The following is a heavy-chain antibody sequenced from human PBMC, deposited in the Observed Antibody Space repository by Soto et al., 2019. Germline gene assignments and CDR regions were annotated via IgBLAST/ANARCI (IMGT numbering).Heavy chain of an antibody. CDR2: IIPIFGTA. CDR1: GGTFSSYA. D-gene: IGHD6-19*01. Sequence: SVKVSCKASGGTFSSYAISWVRQAPGQGLEWMGGIIPIFGTANYAQKFQGRVTITEDESTDTAYMELSSLRSEDTAVYYCATLAGRGTNYYYYYGMDVWGQGTTVTVSS. J-gene: IGHJ6*02. CDR3: ATLAGRGTNYYYYYGMDV. V-gene: IGHV1-69*13.